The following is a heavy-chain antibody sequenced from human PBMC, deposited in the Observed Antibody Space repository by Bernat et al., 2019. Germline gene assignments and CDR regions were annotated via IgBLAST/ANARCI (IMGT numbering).Heavy chain of an antibody. CDR3: AREYSSGWYSGAGWFDP. J-gene: IGHJ5*02. CDR1: GFTFSSYA. D-gene: IGHD6-19*01. CDR2: ISSSSSYI. V-gene: IGHV3-21*01. Sequence: VQLLESGGGLVQPGGSLRLSCAASGFTFSSYAMSWVRQAPGKGLEWVSSISSSSSYIYYADSVKGRFTISRDNAKNSLYLQMNSLRAEDTAVYYCAREYSSGWYSGAGWFDPWGQGTLVTVSS.